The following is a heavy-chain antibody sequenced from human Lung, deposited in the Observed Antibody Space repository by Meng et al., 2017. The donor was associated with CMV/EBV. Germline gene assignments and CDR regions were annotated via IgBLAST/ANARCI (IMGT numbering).Heavy chain of an antibody. J-gene: IGHJ4*02. Sequence: SVKVSXKASGYTFIAYAFSWVRQAPGQGHEWMGWISAYNGNTNYAQKVQGRVTMTTDTSTSTAHMELRSLRSDDTAVYYCARSDMIRGVVVLDYWGQGTXVTVSS. CDR3: ARSDMIRGVVVLDY. V-gene: IGHV1-18*01. CDR2: ISAYNGNT. D-gene: IGHD3-10*01. CDR1: GYTFIAYA.